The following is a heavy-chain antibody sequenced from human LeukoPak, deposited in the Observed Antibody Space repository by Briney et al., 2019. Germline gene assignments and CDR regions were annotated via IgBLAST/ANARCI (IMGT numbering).Heavy chain of an antibody. J-gene: IGHJ5*02. CDR3: ARDQGCSSTSCFQYNWFDP. D-gene: IGHD2-2*01. Sequence: ASVKVSCKVSGYTFTGYYMHWVRQAPGQGLEWMGWINPNSGGTNYAQKFQGRVTMTRDTSISTAYMELSRLRSDDTAVYYCARDQGCSSTSCFQYNWFDPWGQGTLVTVSS. CDR1: GYTFTGYY. CDR2: INPNSGGT. V-gene: IGHV1-2*02.